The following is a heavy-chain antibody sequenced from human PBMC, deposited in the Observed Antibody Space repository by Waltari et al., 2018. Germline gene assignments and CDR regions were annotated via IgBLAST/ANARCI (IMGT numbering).Heavy chain of an antibody. CDR1: GGSISSSSYY. V-gene: IGHV4-39*01. Sequence: QLQLQESGPGLVKPSETLSLTCTVSGGSISSSSYYWGWTRQPPGKGLEWIGSIYYSGSTYYNPSLKSRVTISVDTSKNQFSLKLSSVTAADTAVYYCARPRGGIVVAGFLRFDYWGQGTLVTVSS. CDR3: ARPRGGIVVAGFLRFDY. D-gene: IGHD6-19*01. CDR2: IYYSGST. J-gene: IGHJ4*02.